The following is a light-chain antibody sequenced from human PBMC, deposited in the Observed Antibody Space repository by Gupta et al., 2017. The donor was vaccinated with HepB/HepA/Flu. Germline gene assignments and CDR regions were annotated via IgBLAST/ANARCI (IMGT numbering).Light chain of an antibody. Sequence: GDRVNITCRASQSINLYLNWYQQKPGQAPRLLISGASSLQSGVPSRFTGGGSGTDFTLTISSLQPADFATYFCQQSDSTLLTFGEGTKVEIK. CDR2: GAS. J-gene: IGKJ4*01. CDR3: QQSDSTLLT. V-gene: IGKV1-39*01. CDR1: QSINLY.